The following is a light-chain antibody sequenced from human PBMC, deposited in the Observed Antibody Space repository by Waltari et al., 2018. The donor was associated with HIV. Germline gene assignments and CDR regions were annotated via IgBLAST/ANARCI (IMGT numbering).Light chain of an antibody. V-gene: IGLV1-40*01. J-gene: IGLJ3*02. Sequence: QSVLTQPPSVSGAPGQRVTISCTGSSSNIGAHYDVHGSQQLPGTAPKLLIYGNNNRPSGVPDRFSGSKSGTSASMAITGLQAEDEADYYCQSYDSSLSGSGVFGGGTKLTVL. CDR2: GNN. CDR1: SSNIGAHYD. CDR3: QSYDSSLSGSGV.